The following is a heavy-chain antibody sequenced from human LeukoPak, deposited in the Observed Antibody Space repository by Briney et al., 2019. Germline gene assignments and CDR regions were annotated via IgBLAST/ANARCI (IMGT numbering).Heavy chain of an antibody. CDR1: GFTFGSYA. Sequence: PGGSLRPSCAASGFTFGSYAMHWVRQAPGKGLEWVAVISYDGSNKYYADSVKGRFTISRDNSKNTLYLQMNSLRAEDTAVYYCARHHYDFWSGYYAFDIWGQGTMVTVSS. D-gene: IGHD3-3*01. J-gene: IGHJ3*02. CDR2: ISYDGSNK. CDR3: ARHHYDFWSGYYAFDI. V-gene: IGHV3-30-3*01.